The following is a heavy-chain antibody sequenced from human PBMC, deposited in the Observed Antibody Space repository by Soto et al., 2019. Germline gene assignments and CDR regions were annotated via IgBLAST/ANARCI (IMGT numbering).Heavy chain of an antibody. Sequence: EAQLLESGGGLVQPGGSLRLSCAASGFTFSSYAMSWVRQAPGKGLEWVSAISGSGGSTYYADSVKGRFTISRDNSKNTLYLQMTSLRAEDTAVYYCAKDGGYSYGYSPRYYYGMDVWGQGTTVTVSS. D-gene: IGHD5-18*01. J-gene: IGHJ6*02. CDR3: AKDGGYSYGYSPRYYYGMDV. V-gene: IGHV3-23*01. CDR1: GFTFSSYA. CDR2: ISGSGGST.